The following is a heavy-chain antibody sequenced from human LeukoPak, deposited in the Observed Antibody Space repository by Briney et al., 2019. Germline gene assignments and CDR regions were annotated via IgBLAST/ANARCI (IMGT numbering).Heavy chain of an antibody. D-gene: IGHD3-10*01. CDR1: GFTFSSYS. V-gene: IGHV3-21*01. CDR3: ASGEYGSGSYHIDY. CDR2: ISGSSSYI. Sequence: KPGGSLRLSCAASGFTFSSYSMNWVRQAPGKGLEWVSFISGSSSYIYYADSVKGRFTISRDNAKNSLYLQMNSLRAEDTAVYYCASGEYGSGSYHIDYWGQGTLVTVSS. J-gene: IGHJ4*02.